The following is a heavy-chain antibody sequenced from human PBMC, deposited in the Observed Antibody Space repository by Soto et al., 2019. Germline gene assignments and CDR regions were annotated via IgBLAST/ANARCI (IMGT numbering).Heavy chain of an antibody. V-gene: IGHV3-30*18. CDR2: LSHDESNK. CDR1: GFTFSTYG. J-gene: IGHJ6*02. CDR3: VKGRRASSCSSSCLSGLDD. Sequence: TGGSLRLSCGASGFTFSTYGMHWVRQAPGKGLEWVAALSHDESNKFYAASVRGRFTISRDYSKNTLDPAVFSLRAEDTAVYYSVKGRRASSCSSSCLSGLDDGGPGATVKVSS. D-gene: IGHD2-15*01.